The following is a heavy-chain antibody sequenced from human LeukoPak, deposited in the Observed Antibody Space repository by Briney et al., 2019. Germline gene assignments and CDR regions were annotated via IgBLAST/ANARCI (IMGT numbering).Heavy chain of an antibody. V-gene: IGHV2-70*11. CDR2: IDWDDNK. Sequence: SGPTLVHSTPPPTLTCTFSAFSLGTSGLWVSWIRQPPMKALEWLARIDWDDNKYYSSSLKTRLTIFKDTSKNQVVLTMTNMDPADTATYYCAQLNRATGRSYWGQGTLVTVSS. J-gene: IGHJ4*02. D-gene: IGHD1-1*01. CDR1: AFSLGTSGLW. CDR3: AQLNRATGRSY.